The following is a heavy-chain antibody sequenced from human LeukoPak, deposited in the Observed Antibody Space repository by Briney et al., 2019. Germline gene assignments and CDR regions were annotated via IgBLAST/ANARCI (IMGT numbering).Heavy chain of an antibody. V-gene: IGHV4-4*07. CDR2: IYTSGST. D-gene: IGHD3-10*01. J-gene: IGHJ5*02. Sequence: PSETLSLTCTVSGGSISSYYWSWIRQPAGKGLEWIGRIYTSGSTNYNPSLKSRVTMSVDTSKNQFSLKLSSVTAADTAVYYCARGLRGSLLWFGKGTNKNWFDPWGQGTLVTVSS. CDR3: ARGLRGSLLWFGKGTNKNWFDP. CDR1: GGSISSYY.